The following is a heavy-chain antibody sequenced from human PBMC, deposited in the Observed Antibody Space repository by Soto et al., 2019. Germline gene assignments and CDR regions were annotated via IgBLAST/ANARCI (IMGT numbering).Heavy chain of an antibody. CDR2: ISSSSSYI. CDR3: AGYFTVTTRYMDV. Sequence: PGGSLRLSCAASGFTFSSYSMNWVRQAPGKGLEWVSSISSSSSYIYYADSVKGRFTISRDNAKNSLYLQMNSLRAEDTAVYYCAGYFTVTTRYMDVWGKGTTVTVSS. CDR1: GFTFSSYS. D-gene: IGHD4-17*01. J-gene: IGHJ6*03. V-gene: IGHV3-21*01.